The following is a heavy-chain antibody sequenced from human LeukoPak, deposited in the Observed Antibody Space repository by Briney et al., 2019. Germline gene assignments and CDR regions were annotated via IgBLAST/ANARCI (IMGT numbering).Heavy chain of an antibody. Sequence: GASVKVSCKASGYIFNDFDINWVRQAPGQGLEWMGWMSPVSGIGGSAQRFQGRGTLTRDTSISTAYMEVSSLRSDDTAFYYCARAPMGTAALYWGQGTLVTVSS. D-gene: IGHD2-2*01. V-gene: IGHV1-8*01. CDR3: ARAPMGTAALY. J-gene: IGHJ4*02. CDR1: GYIFNDFD. CDR2: MSPVSGIG.